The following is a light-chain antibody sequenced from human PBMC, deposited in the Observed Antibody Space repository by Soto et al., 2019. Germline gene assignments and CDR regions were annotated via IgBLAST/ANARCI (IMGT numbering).Light chain of an antibody. Sequence: SYELTQPPSVSVSPGQTASITCPGDKLGDKYASWYQQKPSQSPVLVIYQDIKRPSGIPERFSGSNSGNTATLTISGTQAMDEADYYCQAWDSSTCVFGSGTQLTVL. J-gene: IGLJ7*01. V-gene: IGLV3-1*01. CDR1: KLGDKY. CDR2: QDI. CDR3: QAWDSSTCV.